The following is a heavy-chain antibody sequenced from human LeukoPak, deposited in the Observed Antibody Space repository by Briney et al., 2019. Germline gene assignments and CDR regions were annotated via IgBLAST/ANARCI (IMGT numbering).Heavy chain of an antibody. CDR2: ISGSGGTT. V-gene: IGHV3-23*01. CDR1: GFTFSSYG. D-gene: IGHD5-18*01. J-gene: IGHJ3*02. Sequence: GGSLRLSCAASGFTFSSYGMGWVRQAPGKGLEWVSSISGSGGTTYYADSVKGRFTIPGDNSKNTLYLQMNSLRADDTAVYSCAKDPPTVMANAFHIWGQGTMVTVS. CDR3: AKDPPTVMANAFHI.